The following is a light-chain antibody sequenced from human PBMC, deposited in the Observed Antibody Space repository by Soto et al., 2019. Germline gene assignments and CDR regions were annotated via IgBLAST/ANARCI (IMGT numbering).Light chain of an antibody. J-gene: IGKJ4*01. CDR3: QQRSNWPPLT. CDR2: DAS. Sequence: EIVVTQAPATLSLSPGERATLSCRTSQSVGSYLAWFQKKPGQAPRLLIYDASNRATGIPARFSGSGSGRDFPLTISSLEPEDFAVYYCQQRSNWPPLTFGGGPKVEI. CDR1: QSVGSY. V-gene: IGKV3-11*02.